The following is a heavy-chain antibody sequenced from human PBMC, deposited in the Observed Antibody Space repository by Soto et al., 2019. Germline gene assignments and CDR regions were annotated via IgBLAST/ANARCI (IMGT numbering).Heavy chain of an antibody. CDR2: IYYSGST. J-gene: IGHJ4*02. CDR3: ARDVDC. V-gene: IGHV4-61*01. CDR1: GGSVSSGSYY. Sequence: PSETLSLTCTVSGGSVSSGSYYWSWTRQHPGKGLEWIGYIYYSGSTNYNPSLKSRVTISVDTSKNQFPLKLSSVTAADTAVYYCARDVDCWGQGTLVTVSS.